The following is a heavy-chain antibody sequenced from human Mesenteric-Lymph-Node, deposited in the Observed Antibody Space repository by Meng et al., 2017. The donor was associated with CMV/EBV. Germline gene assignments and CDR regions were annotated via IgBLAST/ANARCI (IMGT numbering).Heavy chain of an antibody. V-gene: IGHV4-34*01. CDR1: GGSFSGYY. CDR3: ARGSSYDILTGYFDY. D-gene: IGHD3-9*01. J-gene: IGHJ4*02. Sequence: QVHLHQWRDGLLKPAASLAVTCAVYGGSFSGYYWNWIRQSPEKGLEWIGEINHSGSTTYNPSFTSRIIISVDTSTNQISLNMSSVTAADTAVYYCARGSSYDILTGYFDYWGQGALVTVSS. CDR2: INHSGST.